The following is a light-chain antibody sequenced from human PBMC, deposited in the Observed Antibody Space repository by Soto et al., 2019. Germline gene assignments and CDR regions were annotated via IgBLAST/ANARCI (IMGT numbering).Light chain of an antibody. V-gene: IGLV2-14*03. CDR3: SSFISGDTPFYV. J-gene: IGLJ1*01. CDR1: SSDVGDY. Sequence: SAVPQPASVSGSPGQSIPISCTGTSSDVGDYVSWYQHHPDKAPKVMIYDVSSRPSGVSNRFSGSKSGGSASLTISGLQAEDEAEYYCSSFISGDTPFYVFATGTKVTVL. CDR2: DVS.